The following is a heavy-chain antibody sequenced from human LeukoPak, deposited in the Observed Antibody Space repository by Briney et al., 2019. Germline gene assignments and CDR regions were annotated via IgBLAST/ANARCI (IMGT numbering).Heavy chain of an antibody. D-gene: IGHD3-16*01. CDR1: GFVFSAFR. Sequence: GGSLRLSCAGTGFVFSAFRMTWIRQASGRGLEWIAYISRDGSITHYADSVKGRFTVSRDDAQNSLFLQMDNLRVDDTATYYCAKEKGAGGDYPVLDSWGRGTLVTVSS. CDR2: ISRDGSIT. CDR3: AKEKGAGGDYPVLDS. V-gene: IGHV3-48*01. J-gene: IGHJ4*02.